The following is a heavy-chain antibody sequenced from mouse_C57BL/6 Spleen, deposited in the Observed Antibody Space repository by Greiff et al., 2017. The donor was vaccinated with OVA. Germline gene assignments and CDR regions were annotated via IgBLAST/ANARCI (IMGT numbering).Heavy chain of an antibody. CDR3: ARSQLRWFAY. Sequence: QVQLQQPGAELVMPGASVKLSCKASGYTFTSYWMHWVKQRPGQGLEWIGEIDPSDSYTNYNQKFKGKSTLTVDKSSSTAYMQLSSLTSEDSAVYYCARSQLRWFAYWGQGTLVTVSA. J-gene: IGHJ3*01. V-gene: IGHV1-69*01. CDR2: IDPSDSYT. CDR1: GYTFTSYW. D-gene: IGHD1-1*01.